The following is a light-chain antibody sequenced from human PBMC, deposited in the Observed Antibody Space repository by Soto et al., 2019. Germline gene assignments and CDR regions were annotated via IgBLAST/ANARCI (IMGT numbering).Light chain of an antibody. J-gene: IGLJ1*01. CDR2: EGS. Sequence: QSVLTQPASVSGSPGQSITISCTGTSSDFGSYNLVSWYQQHPGKAPKLMIYEGSKRPSGVSNRFSGSKSGNTASLTISGLQAEDEADYYCCSYAGSSTFSYVFGTGTKVTVL. CDR3: CSYAGSSTFSYV. CDR1: SSDFGSYNL. V-gene: IGLV2-23*03.